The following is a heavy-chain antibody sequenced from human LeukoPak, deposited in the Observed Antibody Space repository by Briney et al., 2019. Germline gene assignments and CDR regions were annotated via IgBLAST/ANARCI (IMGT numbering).Heavy chain of an antibody. D-gene: IGHD1-26*01. CDR1: GYTFTGDY. J-gene: IGHJ5*02. CDR2: INHNSGGT. CDR3: ARGGPKPIMGAADL. V-gene: IGHV1-2*02. Sequence: ASVKVSCKASGYTFTGDYIHWVRQAPGQGLEWMGWINHNSGGTKFAQKFKGRFTMTRDTSISTTYMDLSSLRSGDTAVYYCARGGPKPIMGAADLWGQGTLVTVSS.